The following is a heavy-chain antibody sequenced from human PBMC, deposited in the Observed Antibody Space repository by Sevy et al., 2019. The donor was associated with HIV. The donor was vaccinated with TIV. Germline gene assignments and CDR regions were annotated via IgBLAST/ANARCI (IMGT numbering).Heavy chain of an antibody. V-gene: IGHV4-39*01. CDR2: IYYSGNT. D-gene: IGHD3-3*01. Sequence: SETLSLTCTVSGDSISSSTYHWGWIRQSPGKGLEWIGNIYYSGNTNYNPSLTSRATISVDTSKNQFSLNLTSVTAADTAVYYCARVVDFWSGYLDCWGQGTLVTVSS. CDR1: GDSISSSTYH. CDR3: ARVVDFWSGYLDC. J-gene: IGHJ4*01.